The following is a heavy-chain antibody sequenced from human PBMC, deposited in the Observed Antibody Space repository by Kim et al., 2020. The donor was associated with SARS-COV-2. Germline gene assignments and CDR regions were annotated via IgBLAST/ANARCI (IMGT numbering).Heavy chain of an antibody. J-gene: IGHJ4*01. Sequence: GGSLRLSCAASGFTFSNNAMSWVRQAPGKGLEWVSSIGVSGGTYYADSVKGRFTISRDNSKNTLYLQMNSLRAEDTAVYYFARSAGACPDFWGPGTLVTV. CDR1: GFTFSNNA. CDR2: IGVSGGT. V-gene: IGHV3-23*01. CDR3: ARSAGACPDF. D-gene: IGHD3-10*01.